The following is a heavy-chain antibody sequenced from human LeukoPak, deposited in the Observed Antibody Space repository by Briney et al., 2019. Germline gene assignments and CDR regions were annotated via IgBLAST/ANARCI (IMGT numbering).Heavy chain of an antibody. CDR1: GFTFSSYS. D-gene: IGHD5-12*01. CDR2: ISISGSTR. J-gene: IGHJ4*02. Sequence: GGSLRLSCAASGFTFSSYSMHWVRQAPGKGLEWISYISISGSTRYYADSVQGRFTVSRDNAKNSLYLQMSSLRAEDTALYYCAKVVNSGYYYYFDYWGQGTLVTVSS. CDR3: AKVVNSGYYYYFDY. V-gene: IGHV3-48*01.